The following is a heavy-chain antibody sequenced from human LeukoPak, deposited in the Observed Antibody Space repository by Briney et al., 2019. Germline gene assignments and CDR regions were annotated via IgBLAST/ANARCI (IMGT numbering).Heavy chain of an antibody. CDR3: AREAEGIPAAIRGLTPYYYYYMDV. Sequence: KPSETLSLTCTVSGGSISSYYWSWIRQPPGKGLEWIGYIYYSGSTNYNPSLKSRVTMSVDTSKNQFSLKLSSVTAADTAVYYCAREAEGIPAAIRGLTPYYYYYMDVWGKGTTVTVSS. D-gene: IGHD2-2*01. CDR2: IYYSGST. CDR1: GGSISSYY. J-gene: IGHJ6*03. V-gene: IGHV4-59*12.